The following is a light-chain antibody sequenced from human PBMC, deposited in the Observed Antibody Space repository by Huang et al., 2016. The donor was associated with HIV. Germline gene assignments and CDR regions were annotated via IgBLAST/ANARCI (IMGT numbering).Light chain of an antibody. CDR1: QSLNKF. CDR3: QQRSNSLT. CDR2: DAS. V-gene: IGKV3-11*01. J-gene: IGKJ4*01. Sequence: EIVLTQSPDTLSLSPGQSATLSCRASQSLNKFVTWYQHKPGQAPRLLFYDASNRAACSPARFNGSGSGTDFTLTITSLKPEDFAIYYCQQRSNSLTFGGGTKVEIK.